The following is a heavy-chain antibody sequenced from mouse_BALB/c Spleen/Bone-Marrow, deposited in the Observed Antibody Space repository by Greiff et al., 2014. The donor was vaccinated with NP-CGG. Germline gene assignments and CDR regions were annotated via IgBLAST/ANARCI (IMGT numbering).Heavy chain of an antibody. Sequence: EVKLMESGGGLVQPGGSLRLSCATSGFTFTDYYMSWVRQPPGKALEWLGFIRNKANGYTTEYSASVKGRFTISRDNSQSILYLQMNTLRAEDSATYYCARDRTTATLYWYFDVWGGGTTVTVSS. V-gene: IGHV7-3*02. J-gene: IGHJ1*01. CDR1: GFTFTDYY. D-gene: IGHD1-2*01. CDR2: IRNKANGYTT. CDR3: ARDRTTATLYWYFDV.